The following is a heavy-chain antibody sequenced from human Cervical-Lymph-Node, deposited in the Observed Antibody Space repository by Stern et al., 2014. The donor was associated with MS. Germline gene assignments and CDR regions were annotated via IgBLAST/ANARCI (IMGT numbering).Heavy chain of an antibody. CDR2: FHFSGNS. D-gene: IGHD2-8*01. CDR1: GGFIKSYY. CDR3: ARDGGFCTNRVCPKYYHSGMDV. J-gene: IGHJ6*02. Sequence: VQLVESGPGLVKPSETLSLTCTVSGGFIKSYYWSWVRQSAGKGLEWIGRFHFSGNSNYNPSLQSRVPMSVDTSKSQFSLKLTSVTAADSAVYYCARDGGFCTNRVCPKYYHSGMDVWGQGTTVTVSS. V-gene: IGHV4-4*07.